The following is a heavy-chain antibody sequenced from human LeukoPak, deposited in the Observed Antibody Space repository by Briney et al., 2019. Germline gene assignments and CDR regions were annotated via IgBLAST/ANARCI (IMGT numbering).Heavy chain of an antibody. Sequence: KPSETLSLTRTVSGSISGYYWSWIRQPPGKGQEWIGYIYTSGSTNYNPSLESRVTISVDTSKNQFSLDLSSVTAADTAVYYCARQKCTSASCLTKNAFDIWSQGTMVTVSS. CDR2: IYTSGST. CDR3: ARQKCTSASCLTKNAFDI. D-gene: IGHD2-2*01. V-gene: IGHV4-4*09. J-gene: IGHJ3*02. CDR1: GSISGYY.